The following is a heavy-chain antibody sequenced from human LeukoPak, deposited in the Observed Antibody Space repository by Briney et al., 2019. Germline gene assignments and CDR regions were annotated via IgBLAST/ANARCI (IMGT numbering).Heavy chain of an antibody. Sequence: PGGSLRLSCAASGFTFCSYGMHWVRQAPGKGLEWVAVIWYDGSNKYYADSVKGRFPISRENSKNTLYLQMNSLRAKETAVYFCARDSTQGAFDIWGQGTMGTVSS. CDR1: GFTFCSYG. V-gene: IGHV3-33*01. CDR2: IWYDGSNK. J-gene: IGHJ3*02. CDR3: ARDSTQGAFDI.